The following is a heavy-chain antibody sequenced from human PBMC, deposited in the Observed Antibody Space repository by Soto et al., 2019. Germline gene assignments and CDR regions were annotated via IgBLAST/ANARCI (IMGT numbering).Heavy chain of an antibody. Sequence: SETLSLTCTVSRGSISNYLWTWIRQPPGKGLEWIGYISYSGTTNYNTSLKSRVTISVDTSANQNSLTLRSVTAADKAVYYCARGKVRGSQYFQHWGQGTLVTVSS. V-gene: IGHV4-59*01. CDR3: ARGKVRGSQYFQH. D-gene: IGHD3-10*01. CDR1: RGSISNYL. J-gene: IGHJ1*01. CDR2: ISYSGTT.